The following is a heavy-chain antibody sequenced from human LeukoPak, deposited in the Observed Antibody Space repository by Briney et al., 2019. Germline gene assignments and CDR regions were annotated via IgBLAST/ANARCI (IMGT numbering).Heavy chain of an antibody. J-gene: IGHJ4*02. Sequence: PGGSLRLSCAGSGFTFSSYAMSWVRQAPGKGLEWVSIISGSGGSTNYADSVKGRFTISRDNSKNTLYLQMNSLRAEDTAVYYCAKPYYGSGSYYGFNYYAFDYWGQGTLVTVSS. CDR2: ISGSGGST. CDR3: AKPYYGSGSYYGFNYYAFDY. CDR1: GFTFSSYA. D-gene: IGHD3-10*01. V-gene: IGHV3-23*01.